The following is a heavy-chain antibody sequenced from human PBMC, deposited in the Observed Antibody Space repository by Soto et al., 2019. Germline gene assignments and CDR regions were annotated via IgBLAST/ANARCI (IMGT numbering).Heavy chain of an antibody. Sequence: VQLVESGGGVVQPGRSLRLSCAASGFTFSSYGMHWVRQAPGKGLEWVAVIWYDGSNKYYADSVKGRFTISRDNSKNTLYLQMNSLRAEDTAVYYCAGLRSAFDIWGQGTMVTVSS. CDR1: GFTFSSYG. V-gene: IGHV3-33*01. CDR3: AGLRSAFDI. CDR2: IWYDGSNK. J-gene: IGHJ3*02.